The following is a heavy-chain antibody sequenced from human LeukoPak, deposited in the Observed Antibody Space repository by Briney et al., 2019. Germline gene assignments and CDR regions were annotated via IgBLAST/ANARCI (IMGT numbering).Heavy chain of an antibody. D-gene: IGHD2-15*01. J-gene: IGHJ4*02. CDR3: ARTHCSGGSCYGFYYYFDY. Sequence: LRLSCAASGFTFSSYWMTWIRQPPGKGLEWIGYIYYSGSTYYNPSLKSRVTISVDTSKNQFSLKLSSVTAADTAVYYCARTHCSGGSCYGFYYYFDYWGQGTLVTVSS. V-gene: IGHV4-30-4*01. CDR1: GFTFSSYW. CDR2: IYYSGST.